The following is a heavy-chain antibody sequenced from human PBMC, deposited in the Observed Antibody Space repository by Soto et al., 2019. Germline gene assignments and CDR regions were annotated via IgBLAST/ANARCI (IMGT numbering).Heavy chain of an antibody. CDR3: VKDLGAFDI. CDR1: GCTFINYA. J-gene: IGHJ3*02. D-gene: IGHD7-27*01. Sequence: PGGPLRGSCSASGCTFINYAMHWVRQAPGKGLEYVSAISSNGGSTYYADSVKGRFTISRDNSKNTLYLQMSSLRAEDTDVYYCVKDLGAFDIWGQGPMVTVSS. V-gene: IGHV3-64D*06. CDR2: ISSNGGST.